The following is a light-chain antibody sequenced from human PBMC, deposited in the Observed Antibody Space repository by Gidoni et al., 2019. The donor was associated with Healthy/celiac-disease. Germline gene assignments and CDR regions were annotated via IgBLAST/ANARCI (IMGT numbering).Light chain of an antibody. Sequence: DIVMTQSPDSLAVSRGERATINCKSSQSVLYSSNNKNYLAWYQQKPGQPPKLLIYWASTRESGVPDRFSGSGSGTDFTLTISSLQAEDVAVYYCQQYYSTPQTFGPGTKVDIK. CDR3: QQYYSTPQT. CDR2: WAS. V-gene: IGKV4-1*01. CDR1: QSVLYSSNNKNY. J-gene: IGKJ3*01.